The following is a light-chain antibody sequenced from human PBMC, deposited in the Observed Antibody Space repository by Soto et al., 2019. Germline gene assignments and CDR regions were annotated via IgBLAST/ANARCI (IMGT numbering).Light chain of an antibody. J-gene: IGKJ4*01. Sequence: EIVMTQSPGTLSVSPGERATLSCRASPSVSSNLAWYQQKPGQAPRLLIYAVSTRATGIPARFSGSGSGTEFTLTISSLQSEDFAVYYCQQHNNWPLTFGGGTKVELK. CDR2: AVS. CDR3: QQHNNWPLT. V-gene: IGKV3-15*01. CDR1: PSVSSN.